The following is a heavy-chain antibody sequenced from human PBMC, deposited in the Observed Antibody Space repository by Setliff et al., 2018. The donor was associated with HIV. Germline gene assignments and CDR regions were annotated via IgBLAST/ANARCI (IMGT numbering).Heavy chain of an antibody. CDR2: INHSGST. CDR1: GGSFSGYY. Sequence: SETLSLTCAVYGGSFSGYYWSWIRQPPGKGLEWIGEINHSGSTNYNPSLKSRVTISLDTSKNQFSLKLSSATAADTAIYYCARALYCSSASCAERDWLDPWGQGTLVTAPQ. V-gene: IGHV4-34*01. J-gene: IGHJ5*02. CDR3: ARALYCSSASCAERDWLDP. D-gene: IGHD2-2*01.